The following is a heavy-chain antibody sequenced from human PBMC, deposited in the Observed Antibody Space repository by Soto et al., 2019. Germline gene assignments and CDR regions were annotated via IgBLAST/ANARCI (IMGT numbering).Heavy chain of an antibody. CDR3: ARGGGSPYHNHEFDF. V-gene: IGHV4-59*13. D-gene: IGHD3-10*01. CDR1: GASINYYY. Sequence: QVQLQESGPGLVKPSETLSLTCAVSGASINYYYWNWIRRPSGKGLEWIGSFSSTGSTNYNPSLKKPVTISGDTSKNQFSLTLNSVTAADTAVYYCARGGGSPYHNHEFDFWGQGTLVTVSS. J-gene: IGHJ4*02. CDR2: FSSTGST.